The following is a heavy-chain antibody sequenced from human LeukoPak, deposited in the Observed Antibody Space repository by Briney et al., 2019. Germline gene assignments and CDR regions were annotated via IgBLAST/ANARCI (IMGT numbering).Heavy chain of an antibody. CDR1: GVSISSSSYY. D-gene: IGHD4-17*01. V-gene: IGHV4-39*07. Sequence: SETLSLTCTVSGVSISSSSYYWGWIRQPPGKGLEWIGSIYYSGSTYYNPSLKSRVTISVDTSKNQFSLKLSSVTAADTAVYYCARVYGDLPDYWGQGTLVTVSS. CDR2: IYYSGST. J-gene: IGHJ4*02. CDR3: ARVYGDLPDY.